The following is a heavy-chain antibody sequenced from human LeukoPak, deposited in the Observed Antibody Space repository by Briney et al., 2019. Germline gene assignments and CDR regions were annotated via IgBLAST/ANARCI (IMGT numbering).Heavy chain of an antibody. CDR2: IIPIFGTA. CDR1: GGTFSIYA. J-gene: IGHJ4*02. Sequence: SVKVSCKASGGTFSIYAISWVRQAPGQGLEWMGRIIPIFGTANYAQKFQGRVTITTDGSTSTAYMELSSLRSEDTAVYYCARDLGYCSGGSCRIFDYWGQGTLVTVSS. V-gene: IGHV1-69*05. D-gene: IGHD2-15*01. CDR3: ARDLGYCSGGSCRIFDY.